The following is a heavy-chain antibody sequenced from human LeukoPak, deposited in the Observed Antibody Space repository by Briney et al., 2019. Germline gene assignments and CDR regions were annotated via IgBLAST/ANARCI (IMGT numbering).Heavy chain of an antibody. CDR1: GFTFSSYA. D-gene: IGHD1-26*01. J-gene: IGHJ4*02. Sequence: GGSLRLSCAASGFTFSSYAMGWVRQAPGKGLEWVSAISGSGGSTYYADSVKGRFTISRDNSKNTLYLQMNSLRAEDTAVYYCAKSKAGSGNYGDYWGQGTLVTVSS. CDR2: ISGSGGST. CDR3: AKSKAGSGNYGDY. V-gene: IGHV3-23*01.